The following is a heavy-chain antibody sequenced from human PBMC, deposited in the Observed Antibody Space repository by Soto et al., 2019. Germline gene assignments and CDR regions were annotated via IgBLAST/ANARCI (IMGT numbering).Heavy chain of an antibody. CDR3: AISDQIAYYYGMAV. Sequence: EVQLVESGGGLVQPGGSLRLSCAASGFTFSSYWMNWVRQAPGKGLVWVSRINSDGSTTGYVDSVKGRCTNSRDNAKKTLYLQMNSLRAEDSAVYYCAISDQIAYYYGMAVWGQGTTVTVSS. CDR1: GFTFSSYW. V-gene: IGHV3-74*01. CDR2: INSDGSTT. D-gene: IGHD2-21*01. J-gene: IGHJ6*02.